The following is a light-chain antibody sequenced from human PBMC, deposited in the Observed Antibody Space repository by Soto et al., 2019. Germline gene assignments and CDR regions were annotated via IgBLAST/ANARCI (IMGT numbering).Light chain of an antibody. V-gene: IGLV2-14*01. CDR3: NSYTSITTLGV. J-gene: IGLJ2*01. Sequence: QSALTQPASVSGSPGQSITISCTGTSSDIGGYDYVSWYQQHPGKAPKLVIYAVSNRPSGVSNRFSGSKSGNTASLTISGLQAEDEADYYCNSYTSITTLGVFGGGTKLTGL. CDR1: SSDIGGYDY. CDR2: AVS.